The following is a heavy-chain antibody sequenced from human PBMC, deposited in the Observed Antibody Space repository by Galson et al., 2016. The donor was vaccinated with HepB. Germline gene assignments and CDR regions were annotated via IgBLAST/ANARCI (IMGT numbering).Heavy chain of an antibody. CDR3: ARDGYYYGSGRTVRYSHYGVDV. D-gene: IGHD3-10*01. V-gene: IGHV3-30*04. J-gene: IGHJ6*02. CDR1: GFTFSNYA. Sequence: SLRLSCAASGFTFSNYAMHWVRQAPGKGLEWVAVISYDGSKKYYADSVKGRFTISRDNSKSTLYVQLNSLRAEDTAVYYCARDGYYYGSGRTVRYSHYGVDVWVQGTTVTVSS. CDR2: ISYDGSKK.